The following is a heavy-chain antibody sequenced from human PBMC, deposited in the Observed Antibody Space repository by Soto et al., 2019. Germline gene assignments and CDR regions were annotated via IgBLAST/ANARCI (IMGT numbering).Heavy chain of an antibody. CDR1: GFTFSSYA. CDR3: AKGIAARWYYYGMDA. CDR2: ISGSGGST. Sequence: GGSLRLSCAASGFTFSSYAMSWVRQAPGKGLEWVSAISGSGGSTYCADSVKGRFTISRDNSKNTLYLQMNSLRAEDTAVYYCAKGIAARWYYYGMDAWGQGTTVTVSS. D-gene: IGHD6-6*01. V-gene: IGHV3-23*01. J-gene: IGHJ6*02.